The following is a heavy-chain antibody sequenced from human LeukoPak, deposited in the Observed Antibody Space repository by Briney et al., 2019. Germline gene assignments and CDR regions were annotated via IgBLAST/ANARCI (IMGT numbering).Heavy chain of an antibody. V-gene: IGHV4-39*01. D-gene: IGHD5-24*01. CDR1: GGSISSGNYY. CDR3: ASSPRMATSHFDC. Sequence: SETLSLTCTVSGGSISSGNYYWGWIRQPPGKGLEWIGNIYYSGSTYCNPSLKSRVTISVDTSKNQFSLKLSSVTAADTAVYFCASSPRMATSHFDCWGQGTLVTVSS. CDR2: IYYSGST. J-gene: IGHJ4*02.